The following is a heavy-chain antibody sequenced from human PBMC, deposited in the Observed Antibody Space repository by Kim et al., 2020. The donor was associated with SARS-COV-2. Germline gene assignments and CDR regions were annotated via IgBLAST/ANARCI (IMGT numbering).Heavy chain of an antibody. D-gene: IGHD3-22*01. CDR3: ARWQYYYDSSGLGVFDY. V-gene: IGHV3-11*03. Sequence: GGSLRLSCAASGFTFSDYYMSWIRQAPGKGLEWVSYISSSSSYTNYADSVKGRFTISRDNAKNSLYLQMNSLRAEDTAVYYCARWQYYYDSSGLGVFDYWGQGTLVTVSS. J-gene: IGHJ4*02. CDR1: GFTFSDYY. CDR2: ISSSSSYT.